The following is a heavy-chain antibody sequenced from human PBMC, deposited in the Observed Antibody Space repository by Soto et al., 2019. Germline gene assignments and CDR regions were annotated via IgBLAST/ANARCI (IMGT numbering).Heavy chain of an antibody. CDR2: TLYRSSKWYN. Sequence: SQTLSLTCAISGDSVSTNIAAWSWIRQSPSRGLEWLGRTLYRSSKWYNEYAVSVKSRMTINPDTSKDQFSLQLNSVTPEDTAVYYCARDAAPTLNYPHGMDVWGQGTAVTVSS. J-gene: IGHJ6*02. V-gene: IGHV6-1*01. D-gene: IGHD1-7*01. CDR3: ARDAAPTLNYPHGMDV. CDR1: GDSVSTNIAA.